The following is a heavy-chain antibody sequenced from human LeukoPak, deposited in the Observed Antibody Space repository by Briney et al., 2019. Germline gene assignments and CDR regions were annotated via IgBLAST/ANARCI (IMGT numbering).Heavy chain of an antibody. J-gene: IGHJ4*02. D-gene: IGHD6-6*01. CDR1: GGSISSSSYY. Sequence: SETLSLTCTVSGGSISSSSYYWGWIRQPPGKGLEWIGSIYYSGSTYYNPSLKSRVTISVDTSKNQFSLKLSSVTAADTAVYYCARDRPFRGAARSNYFDYWGQGTLVTVSS. CDR2: IYYSGST. V-gene: IGHV4-39*07. CDR3: ARDRPFRGAARSNYFDY.